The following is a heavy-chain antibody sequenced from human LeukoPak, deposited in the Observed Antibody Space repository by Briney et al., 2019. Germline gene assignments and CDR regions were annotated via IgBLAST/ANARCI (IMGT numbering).Heavy chain of an antibody. D-gene: IGHD5-12*01. CDR2: IKHDGSEA. CDR3: VKGRGGYVKYKTFDY. J-gene: IGHJ4*02. CDR1: GFTFSSYW. Sequence: GGSLRLSCAASGFTFSSYWMSWVRQAPGKGLEWVANIKHDGSEAYYVASVKGRFTISKDNAKNSLYLQMNSRRTEDTAVYYCVKGRGGYVKYKTFDYWGQGTLVTVSS. V-gene: IGHV3-7*01.